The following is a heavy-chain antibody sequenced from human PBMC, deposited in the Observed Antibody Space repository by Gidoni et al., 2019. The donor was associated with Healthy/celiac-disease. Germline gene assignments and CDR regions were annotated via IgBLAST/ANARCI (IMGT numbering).Heavy chain of an antibody. Sequence: QLQLQESGPGLVTPSETLSLTCTVYGGSISSRSYYWGCIRRPPGKGLEWIGSIYYSGSTSYNPSLKSRVTISVDTSKNQFSLKLSSVTAADTAVYYCARGTRGPYDYWGQGTLVTVSS. V-gene: IGHV4-39*01. CDR3: ARGTRGPYDY. D-gene: IGHD3-10*01. J-gene: IGHJ4*02. CDR2: IYYSGST. CDR1: GGSISSRSYY.